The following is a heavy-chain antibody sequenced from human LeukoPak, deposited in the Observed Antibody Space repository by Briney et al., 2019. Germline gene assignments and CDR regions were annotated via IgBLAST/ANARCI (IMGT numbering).Heavy chain of an antibody. CDR2: IWYDGSNK. Sequence: GGSLRLSCAASGYTFSSYGMPWVRQAPGKGLEWVAIIWYDGSNKYYADSVKGRFTISRDNSKNTLYLQMNSLRAEDTAIYYCARDHNWGNEVDYWGQGTLVTVSS. J-gene: IGHJ4*02. CDR1: GYTFSSYG. D-gene: IGHD7-27*01. V-gene: IGHV3-33*01. CDR3: ARDHNWGNEVDY.